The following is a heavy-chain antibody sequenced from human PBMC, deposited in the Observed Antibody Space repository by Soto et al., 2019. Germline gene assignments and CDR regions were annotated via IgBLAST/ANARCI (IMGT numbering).Heavy chain of an antibody. Sequence: GGSLRLSCAASGFTFDDYAMHWVRQAPGKGLEWVSGISWNSGRIDYADSVKGRFTISRDNAQNSLYLQMNSLRAEDTALYYCAKAQTPEYSSGWSALDYWGQGTLVTVSS. CDR1: GFTFDDYA. CDR2: ISWNSGRI. CDR3: AKAQTPEYSSGWSALDY. J-gene: IGHJ4*02. V-gene: IGHV3-9*01. D-gene: IGHD6-19*01.